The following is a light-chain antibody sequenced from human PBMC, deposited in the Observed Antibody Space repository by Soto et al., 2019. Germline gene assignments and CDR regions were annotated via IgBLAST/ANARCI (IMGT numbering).Light chain of an antibody. J-gene: IGKJ4*01. V-gene: IGKV1-39*01. CDR3: QQCYSSPLT. CDR1: HTISTY. Sequence: DIQMTQSPYSLSASVGDIVPITCRARHTISTYLNWYQQQPEKAPKLLIYAASSVQSGVPSRFSGSGSGTAFTLTISSLQPEDFATYYCQQCYSSPLTFGGGTKVEIK. CDR2: AAS.